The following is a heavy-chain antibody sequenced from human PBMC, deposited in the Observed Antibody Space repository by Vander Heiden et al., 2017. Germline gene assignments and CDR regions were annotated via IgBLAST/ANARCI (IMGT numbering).Heavy chain of an antibody. V-gene: IGHV4-34*01. J-gene: IGHJ4*02. CDR2: INHSGSI. Sequence: QLQQWGTRLLKPSETLSLTCAVSGASLTGYYWTWIRQSPGRGLEWIGEINHSGSINYNPSLKSRLDISIDTSKRQVSLNINSVTAADTAFYYCARVSGSRQHYFDYWGQGTLVTVSS. D-gene: IGHD6-13*01. CDR1: GASLTGYY. CDR3: ARVSGSRQHYFDY.